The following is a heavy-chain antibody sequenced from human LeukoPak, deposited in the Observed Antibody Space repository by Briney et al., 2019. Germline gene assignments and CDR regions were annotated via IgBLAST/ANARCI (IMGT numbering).Heavy chain of an antibody. CDR1: GGSINSHY. D-gene: IGHD3-10*01. J-gene: IGHJ4*02. CDR3: ASRPAGTNWYGVLDY. V-gene: IGHV4-59*11. Sequence: ASETLSLTCTVSGGSINSHYWSWIRQPPGKGLEWIGYIFNSGNTNYNPSFRSRVTMSLDTSRNQFSLKLSSVTAADTALYYCASRPAGTNWYGVLDYWSQGTLVTVSS. CDR2: IFNSGNT.